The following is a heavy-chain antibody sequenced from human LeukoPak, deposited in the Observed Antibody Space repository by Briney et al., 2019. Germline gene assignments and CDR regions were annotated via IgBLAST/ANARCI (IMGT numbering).Heavy chain of an antibody. D-gene: IGHD6-19*01. V-gene: IGHV3-7*03. CDR2: IKRDGSEK. CDR3: ARLGPASSGWPESFDY. J-gene: IGHJ4*02. CDR1: GFTFNSNW. Sequence: PGGSLRLYCAASGFTFNSNWMNWGRQAPGDGLEWVANIKRDGSEKYYVDSVKGRFTISRDNAKNSLDLQMNSRRVEDTAVYYCARLGPASSGWPESFDYWGQGTLVTVSS.